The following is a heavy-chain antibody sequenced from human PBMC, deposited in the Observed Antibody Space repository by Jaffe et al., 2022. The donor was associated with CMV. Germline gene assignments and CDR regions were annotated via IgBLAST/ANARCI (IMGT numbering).Heavy chain of an antibody. CDR3: ARGVKRWLQLRSYYYYGMDV. CDR1: GGSFSGYY. Sequence: QVQLQQWGAGLLKPSETLSLTCAVYGGSFSGYYWSWIRQPPGKGLEWIGEINHSGSTNYNPSLKSRVTISVDTSKNQFSLKLSSVTAADTAVYYCARGVKRWLQLRSYYYYGMDVWGQGTTVTVSS. D-gene: IGHD5-12*01. CDR2: INHSGST. V-gene: IGHV4-34*01. J-gene: IGHJ6*02.